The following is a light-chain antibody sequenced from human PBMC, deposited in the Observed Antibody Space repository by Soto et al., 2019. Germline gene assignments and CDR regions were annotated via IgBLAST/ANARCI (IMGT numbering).Light chain of an antibody. CDR3: QHYNTYSRT. Sequence: DIQMTQSPSTLSASVGDRVTITCRASQSISSWLAWYQQKPGEAPKLLIYEGSTLERGVPSRLIGIRSGTEFTIIISSLHHYVFATFYCQHYNTYSRTFGQGTKVEVK. CDR2: EGS. J-gene: IGKJ1*01. CDR1: QSISSW. V-gene: IGKV1-5*03.